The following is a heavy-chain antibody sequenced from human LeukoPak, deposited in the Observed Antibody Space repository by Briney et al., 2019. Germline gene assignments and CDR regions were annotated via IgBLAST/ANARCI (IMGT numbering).Heavy chain of an antibody. Sequence: SETLSLTCTVSGGSISGYYWSWIRQPPGKGLEWIGYIYYSGSTNYNPSLKSRVTISVDTSKNQFSLKLSSVTAADTAVYYCARHKVGAGTRTLDYWGQGTLVTVSS. CDR2: IYYSGST. D-gene: IGHD1-26*01. CDR3: ARHKVGAGTRTLDY. J-gene: IGHJ4*02. V-gene: IGHV4-59*08. CDR1: GGSISGYY.